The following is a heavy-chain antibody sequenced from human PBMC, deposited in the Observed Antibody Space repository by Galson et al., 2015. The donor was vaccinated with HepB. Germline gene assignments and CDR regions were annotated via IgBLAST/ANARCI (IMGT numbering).Heavy chain of an antibody. D-gene: IGHD3-22*01. J-gene: IGHJ3*02. CDR2: IIPIFGTA. Sequence: SVKVSCKASGGTFSSYAISWVRQAPGQGLEWMGGIIPIFGTANYAQKFQGRVTITADESTSTAYMELSSLRSEDTAVYYCARADYDSSGYYYVSTAGAFDIWGQGTMVTVSS. V-gene: IGHV1-69*13. CDR1: GGTFSSYA. CDR3: ARADYDSSGYYYVSTAGAFDI.